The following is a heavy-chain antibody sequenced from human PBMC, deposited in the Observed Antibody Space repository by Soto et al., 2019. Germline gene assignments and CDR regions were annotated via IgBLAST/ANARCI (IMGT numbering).Heavy chain of an antibody. V-gene: IGHV4-59*08. J-gene: IGHJ3*02. CDR1: GGSISSYY. CDR3: ARLVAARGNAFDI. Sequence: QVQLQESGPGLVKPSETLSLTCTVSGGSISSYYWSWIRQPPGKGLEWIGYIYYSGSTNYNPSLKSRVTISVDTSKNQFSLKLSSVTAADTAVYYCARLVAARGNAFDIWGQGTMVTVSS. CDR2: IYYSGST. D-gene: IGHD6-6*01.